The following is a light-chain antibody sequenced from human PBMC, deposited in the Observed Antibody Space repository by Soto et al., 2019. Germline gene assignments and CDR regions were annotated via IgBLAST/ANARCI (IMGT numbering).Light chain of an antibody. CDR2: DAS. J-gene: IGKJ1*01. Sequence: EIVLTQSPVTLSLSPGERATLSCRASQSVSGYVAWYQQKPGQAPRLLIYDASSRANGIPARFTGSGSGTDFSLTISGLEPEDFAVYYCQQRGTWPTFGQGTKVDIK. CDR3: QQRGTWPT. CDR1: QSVSGY. V-gene: IGKV3-11*01.